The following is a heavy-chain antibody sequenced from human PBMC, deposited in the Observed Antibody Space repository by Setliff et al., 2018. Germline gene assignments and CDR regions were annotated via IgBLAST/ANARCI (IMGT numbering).Heavy chain of an antibody. D-gene: IGHD3-22*01. CDR3: ARTNFYVSRGYYYAPDY. CDR1: GCMFRSYG. CDR2: ISAYNTNT. V-gene: IGHV1-18*01. J-gene: IGHJ4*02. Sequence: ASVQVSCQASGCMFRSYGINWIRQAPGQGPEWMGWISAYNTNTKYAQKLQGRVTMTTDTSTSTAYMELRSLRSDDTAVYYCARTNFYVSRGYYYAPDYWGQGTMVTVSS.